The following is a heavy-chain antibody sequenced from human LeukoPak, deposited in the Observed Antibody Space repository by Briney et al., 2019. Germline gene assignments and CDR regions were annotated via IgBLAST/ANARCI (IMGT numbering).Heavy chain of an antibody. J-gene: IGHJ4*02. Sequence: ASVKVSCKASGYAFTSYYIHWVRQAPGQGLEWMGWINTNTGNPTYAQGFTGRFVFSLDTSVSTAYLQISSLKTEDTAVYYCARVVAGTVFDYWGQGTLVTVSS. V-gene: IGHV7-4-1*02. CDR2: INTNTGNP. CDR1: GYAFTSYY. D-gene: IGHD6-19*01. CDR3: ARVVAGTVFDY.